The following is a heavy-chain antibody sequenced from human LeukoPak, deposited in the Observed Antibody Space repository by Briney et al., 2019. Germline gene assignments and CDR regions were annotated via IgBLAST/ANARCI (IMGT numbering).Heavy chain of an antibody. J-gene: IGHJ3*02. D-gene: IGHD6-13*01. V-gene: IGHV4-59*01. CDR2: IYYSGNT. CDR1: GGSFRSYY. Sequence: PSETLSLTCTVSGGSFRSYYWSWIRQPPGKGLEWIGFIYYSGNTKNNPSLESRVSISLGTSGNQLSLWLTSVTAADTAVYYCAMVKRGSWSGGGGAFASDIWGQGTMVTVSS. CDR3: AMVKRGSWSGGGGAFASDI.